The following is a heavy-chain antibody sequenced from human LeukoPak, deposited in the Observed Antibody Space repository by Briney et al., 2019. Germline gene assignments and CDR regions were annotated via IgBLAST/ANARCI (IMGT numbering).Heavy chain of an antibody. J-gene: IGHJ5*02. V-gene: IGHV4-39*07. D-gene: IGHD3-3*01. CDR1: GGSIDRGDYY. CDR2: IHYTGST. Sequence: SETLSLTCTVSGGSIDRGDYYWGWVRQPPGKGLECIASIHYTGSTYYDPSLKSRVTLSVDTSKNQFSLNLYSVTAADTAIYYCARHPIERSLGGVPDWFDPRGQGTLVTVSS. CDR3: ARHPIERSLGGVPDWFDP.